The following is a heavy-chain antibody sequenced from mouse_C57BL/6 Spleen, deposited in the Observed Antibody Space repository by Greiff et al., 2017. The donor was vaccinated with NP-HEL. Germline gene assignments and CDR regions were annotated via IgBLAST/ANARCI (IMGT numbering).Heavy chain of an antibody. D-gene: IGHD2-4*01. CDR1: GFTFSDYG. V-gene: IGHV5-17*01. CDR2: ISSGSSTI. J-gene: IGHJ1*03. CDR3: AMPYDYDVYWYVEV. Sequence: EVQLVESGGGLVKPGGSLKLSCAASGFTFSDYGMHWVRQAPEKGLEWVAYISSGSSTIYYADTVKGRFTISRDNAKNTLFLHLTSLRSEDTAMYYCAMPYDYDVYWYVEVWGTGTTVTVSS.